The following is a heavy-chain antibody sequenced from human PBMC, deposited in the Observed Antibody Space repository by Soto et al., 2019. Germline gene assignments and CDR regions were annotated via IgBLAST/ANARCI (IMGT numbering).Heavy chain of an antibody. CDR3: ARGPGDIYGSGSYFLFGTHYYYYYGMDV. D-gene: IGHD3-10*01. Sequence: SETLSLTCAVSGGSISSGGYSWSWIRQPPGKGLEWIGYIYHSGSTYYNPSLKSRVTISVDTSKNQFSLKLSSVTAADTAVYYCARGPGDIYGSGSYFLFGTHYYYYYGMDVWGQGTTVTVSS. V-gene: IGHV4-30-2*02. J-gene: IGHJ6*02. CDR2: IYHSGST. CDR1: GGSISSGGYS.